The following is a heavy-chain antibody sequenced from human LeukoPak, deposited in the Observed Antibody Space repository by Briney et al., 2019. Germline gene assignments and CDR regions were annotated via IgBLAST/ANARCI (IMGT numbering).Heavy chain of an antibody. J-gene: IGHJ5*02. CDR2: ISSSSSYI. V-gene: IGHV3-21*01. Sequence: GGSLRLSCAASGFTFSSYSMNWVRQAPGKGLEWVSSISSSSSYIYYADSVKGRFTISRDNAKNSLYLQMNSLRAEDTAVYYCARDQRYGDNGYYDSSGYFWFDPWGQGTLVTVSS. D-gene: IGHD3-22*01. CDR3: ARDQRYGDNGYYDSSGYFWFDP. CDR1: GFTFSSYS.